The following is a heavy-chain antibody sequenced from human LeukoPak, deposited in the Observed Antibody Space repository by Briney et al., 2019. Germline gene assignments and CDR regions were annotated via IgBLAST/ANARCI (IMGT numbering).Heavy chain of an antibody. D-gene: IGHD4-11*01. CDR1: GGSISSSSYY. Sequence: SETLSLTCTVSGGSISSSSYYWGWIRQPPGKGLEWIGSIYYSGRTYYNPSLKSRVTISVDTSKNQFSLKLSSVTAADTAVYYCARDSYRGYYSNFDYWGQGTLVTVSS. J-gene: IGHJ4*02. CDR3: ARDSYRGYYSNFDY. CDR2: IYYSGRT. V-gene: IGHV4-39*07.